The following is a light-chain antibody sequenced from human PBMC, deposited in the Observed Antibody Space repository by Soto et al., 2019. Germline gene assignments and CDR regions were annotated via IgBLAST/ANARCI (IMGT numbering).Light chain of an antibody. V-gene: IGLV2-14*01. J-gene: IGLJ2*01. CDR1: SSDVGGYKY. CDR2: DVS. Sequence: QAVVTQPASVSGSPGQSITISCTGTSSDVGGYKYVSWYQQHPGKAPKLMIYDVSNRPSGVSNRFSGSKSGNTASLTISGLQAEDEADYYGSSYLVVFGGGTKVSVL. CDR3: SSYLVV.